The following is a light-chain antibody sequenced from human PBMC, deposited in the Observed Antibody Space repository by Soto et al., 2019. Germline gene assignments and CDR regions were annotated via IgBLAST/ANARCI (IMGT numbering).Light chain of an antibody. J-gene: IGKJ4*01. Sequence: DIQMTQSPSSVSASIGDRVVITCRADQGISASLAWYQQKPGKAPKLLIYSETRLISGVPSRVSGSGSGTDFTLIIIGLQPEDFATYYCQQADSSPLTFGGGTTVEI. CDR3: QQADSSPLT. CDR1: QGISAS. CDR2: SET. V-gene: IGKV1D-12*01.